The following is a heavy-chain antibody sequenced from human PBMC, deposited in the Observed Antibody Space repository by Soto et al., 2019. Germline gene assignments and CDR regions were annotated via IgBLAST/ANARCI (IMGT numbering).Heavy chain of an antibody. CDR2: IYYSGST. CDR3: ARLVYDSSGYRPG. J-gene: IGHJ4*02. CDR1: GGSISSSSYY. V-gene: IGHV4-39*01. D-gene: IGHD3-22*01. Sequence: QLQLQESGPGLVKPSETLSLTCTVSGGSISSSSYYWGWIRQPPGKGLEWIGSIYYSGSTYYNPSLKSRVPXSXDPXKNQFSLRLSSVTAADTAVYYCARLVYDSSGYRPGWGQGTLVTVSS.